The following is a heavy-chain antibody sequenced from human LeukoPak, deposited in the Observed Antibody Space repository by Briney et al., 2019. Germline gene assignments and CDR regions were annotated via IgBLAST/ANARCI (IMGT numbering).Heavy chain of an antibody. CDR1: GGSVTSGNYY. Sequence: SETLSLTCTVSGGSVTSGNYYWNWIRQPAGKGLEWIGRIYTNGCASYNPSLKSRITISIDASKNQFSLKLSSVTAADTAVYYCAREPPGYWGQGILVTVSS. V-gene: IGHV4-61*02. CDR2: IYTNGCA. CDR3: AREPPGY. J-gene: IGHJ4*02.